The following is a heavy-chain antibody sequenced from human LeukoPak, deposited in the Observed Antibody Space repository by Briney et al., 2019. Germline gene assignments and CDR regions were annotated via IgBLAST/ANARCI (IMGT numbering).Heavy chain of an antibody. D-gene: IGHD3-16*01. Sequence: KPSETLSLTCAVSGGSISSSNWWSWVRQPPGKGLEWIGEIYHSGSTNYNPSLKSRVTISVDKSKNQFSLKLSSVTAADTAVYYCARDVITQPGFAFDIWGQGTMVTVSS. J-gene: IGHJ3*02. CDR3: ARDVITQPGFAFDI. CDR1: GGSISSSNW. V-gene: IGHV4-4*02. CDR2: IYHSGST.